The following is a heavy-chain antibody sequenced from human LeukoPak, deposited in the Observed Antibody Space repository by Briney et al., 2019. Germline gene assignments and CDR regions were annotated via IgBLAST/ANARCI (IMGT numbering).Heavy chain of an antibody. CDR3: VKGGHKLDIQTTRYYYGLDV. CDR2: IESDASRT. CDR1: GFTLSDHW. V-gene: IGHV3-74*03. Sequence: PGGSLRLSCVASGFTLSDHWMYWVRQGPGKGLAHVSRIESDASRTTYADSVRGRFTISRDDAKNTMYLQMRSLRAEDTAVYYCVKGGHKLDIQTTRYYYGLDVWGQGTTVAVSS. J-gene: IGHJ6*02. D-gene: IGHD5-12*01.